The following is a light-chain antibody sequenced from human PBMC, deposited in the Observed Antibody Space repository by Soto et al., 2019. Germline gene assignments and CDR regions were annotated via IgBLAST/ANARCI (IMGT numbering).Light chain of an antibody. Sequence: ELVLTQSPGTLSLSPGERATRXXRARQSVSNNYLAWYQQKPGQAPRXXIYGASNRATGIPDRFSGSGSGTDFTLTISRLEPEDFAIYYCQQGGNWPLTFGQGTRLEIK. J-gene: IGKJ5*01. CDR2: GAS. CDR1: QSVSNNY. CDR3: QQGGNWPLT. V-gene: IGKV3D-20*02.